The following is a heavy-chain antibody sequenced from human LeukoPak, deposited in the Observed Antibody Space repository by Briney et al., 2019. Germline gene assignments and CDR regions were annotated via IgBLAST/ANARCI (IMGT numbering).Heavy chain of an antibody. CDR2: IYYSGST. CDR3: ARAGGVKTAALDLDY. V-gene: IGHV4-39*07. J-gene: IGHJ4*02. CDR1: GGSISSSSYY. D-gene: IGHD6-25*01. Sequence: SETLSLTCTVSGGSISSSSYYWGWIRQPPGKGLEWIGSIYYSGSTYHNPSLKSRVTISRDTSKNQFSLKLTSVTTADTAVYYCARAGGVKTAALDLDYWGQGTLVTVSS.